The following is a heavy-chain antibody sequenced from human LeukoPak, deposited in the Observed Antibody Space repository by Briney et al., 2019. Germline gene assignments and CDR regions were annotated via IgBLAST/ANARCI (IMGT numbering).Heavy chain of an antibody. Sequence: SETLSLTCTVSGGSISSYYRSWLRQPPGKGLEWIGYIYYSRSTNYNPSLKSRVTISVDTSKNQFSLKLSSVTAADTAVYYCARAPLLKVVTYRVPYYFYHPDVWGKGTPVTVSS. CDR2: IYYSRST. CDR3: ARAPLLKVVTYRVPYYFYHPDV. CDR1: GGSISSYY. J-gene: IGHJ6*03. D-gene: IGHD4-23*01. V-gene: IGHV4-59*01.